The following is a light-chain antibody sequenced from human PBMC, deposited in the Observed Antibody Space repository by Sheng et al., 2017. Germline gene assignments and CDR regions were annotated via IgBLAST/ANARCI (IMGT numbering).Light chain of an antibody. V-gene: IGKV1-39*01. CDR3: QQSFQKPFT. CDR1: QDIKNY. J-gene: IGKJ3*01. CDR2: GAS. Sequence: DIQMTQSPSPLSARVGDRVTITCRPSQDIKNYLNWYQHKPGQVPKLLIYGASNLQSGVPPRFSGGGSGTDFTLTISSLHPDDRGIYYCQQSFQKPFTFGPGTEVDI.